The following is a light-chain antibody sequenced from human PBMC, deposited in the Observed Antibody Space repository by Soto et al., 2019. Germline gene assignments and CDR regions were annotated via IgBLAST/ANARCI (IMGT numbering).Light chain of an antibody. V-gene: IGLV2-8*01. J-gene: IGLJ2*01. Sequence: QSALTQPPSASGSPGQSVTISCTGTSSDVGGYVYVSWYQQYPGKAPKLIIYEVNKRNSGVPDRFSGSKSGNTASLTVSGLQAEDEDDYYCSSYAGRNIDVVFGGGTQLTVL. CDR1: SSDVGGYVY. CDR3: SSYAGRNIDVV. CDR2: EVN.